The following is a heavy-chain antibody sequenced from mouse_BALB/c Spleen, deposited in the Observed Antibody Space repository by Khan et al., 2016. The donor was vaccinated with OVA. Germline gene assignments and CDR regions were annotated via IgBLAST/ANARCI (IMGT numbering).Heavy chain of an antibody. D-gene: IGHD2-3*01. CDR2: IGTVHGDT. CDR1: GFNIKDYY. CDR3: NAGDGFSAWFAY. Sequence: VQLQQSGAELVRSGASVKLSCTGSGFNIKDYYMHWVKQMPEQGLEWIGCIGTVHGDTEYAPQFQHKSTMTTYPSSNTAYLQLRSLTSEDTSVYDCNAGDGFSAWFAYWGQRTLVTVSA. V-gene: IGHV14-4*02. J-gene: IGHJ3*01.